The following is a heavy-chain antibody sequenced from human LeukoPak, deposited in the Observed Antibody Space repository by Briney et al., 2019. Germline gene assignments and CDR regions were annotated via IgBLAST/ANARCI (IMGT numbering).Heavy chain of an antibody. D-gene: IGHD2/OR15-2a*01. V-gene: IGHV4-4*07. Sequence: SETLSLTCAVSGDSISTNCWTWIRQPAGKGLERIGRVCTSGITNYNPSLKSRVTISLDTSKNQFSLKLSSMTAADTAVYYSARGLRFSTTEKRRKWFDTWGQGTLVTVSS. CDR1: GDSISTNC. CDR3: ARGLRFSTTEKRRKWFDT. CDR2: VCTSGIT. J-gene: IGHJ5*02.